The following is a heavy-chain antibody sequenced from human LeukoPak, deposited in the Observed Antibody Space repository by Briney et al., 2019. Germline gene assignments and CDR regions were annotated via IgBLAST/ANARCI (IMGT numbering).Heavy chain of an antibody. D-gene: IGHD6-19*01. V-gene: IGHV3-43*02. Sequence: PGGSLSLSCVASGFTFNDYAMHWVRQAPGKGLEWVSFITGNGAGTYYADSVKGRFIISRDNSKNSLSLQMNSLRTEDTALYYCAKDRDTSGWDHWGQGTLVTVSP. CDR1: GFTFNDYA. CDR2: ITGNGAGT. J-gene: IGHJ4*02. CDR3: AKDRDTSGWDH.